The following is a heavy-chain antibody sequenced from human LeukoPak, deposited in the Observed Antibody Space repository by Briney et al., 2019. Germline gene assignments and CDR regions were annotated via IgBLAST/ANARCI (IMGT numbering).Heavy chain of an antibody. V-gene: IGHV3-33*01. D-gene: IGHD6-13*01. CDR3: ARSQSSSLIDY. Sequence: PGGSLRLSCAASGFSLSAYGVHWVRQAPGKGLEWVAVIWYDGTSKDYADSVKGRFTFSRDNSKNTLYLHMNSLTVEDTAVYYCARSQSSSLIDYWGQGTLVTVSS. J-gene: IGHJ4*02. CDR2: IWYDGTSK. CDR1: GFSLSAYG.